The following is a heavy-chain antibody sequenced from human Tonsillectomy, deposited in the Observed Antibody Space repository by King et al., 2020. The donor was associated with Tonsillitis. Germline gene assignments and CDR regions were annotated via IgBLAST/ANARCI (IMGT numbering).Heavy chain of an antibody. D-gene: IGHD3-3*01. CDR2: IYHSGST. CDR1: GYSISSGYY. CDR3: ARDYYTPIVDAFDI. J-gene: IGHJ3*02. Sequence: LQLQESGPGLVKPSETLSLTCTVSGYSISSGYYWGWIRQPPGKGLEWIGSIYHSGSTYYNPSLKSRVTISVDTSKNQFSLKLSSVTAADTAVYYCARDYYTPIVDAFDIWGQGTMVTVSS. V-gene: IGHV4-38-2*02.